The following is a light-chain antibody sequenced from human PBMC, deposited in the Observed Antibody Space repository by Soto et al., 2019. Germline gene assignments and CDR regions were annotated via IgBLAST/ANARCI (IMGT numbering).Light chain of an antibody. J-gene: IGLJ1*01. Sequence: FALTPPASVSGSPGQSITVSCSGTISYFLNYNLVSWYQQHPGKAPKLMIYEGSKWPSGVSNRFSGSKSGNTASLTISILQAEDEADYYCCSYAGSSTYVFGTGTKVTVL. CDR2: EGS. CDR1: ISYFLNYNL. CDR3: CSYAGSSTYV. V-gene: IGLV2-23*01.